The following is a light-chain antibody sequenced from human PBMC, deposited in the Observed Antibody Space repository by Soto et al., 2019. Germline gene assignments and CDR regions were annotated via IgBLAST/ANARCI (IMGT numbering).Light chain of an antibody. CDR2: GAS. CDR3: QQYYNTPPYT. J-gene: IGKJ2*01. V-gene: IGKV3-20*01. CDR1: QSVSSSY. Sequence: EIVLTQSPGTLSLSPGERATLSCRASQSVSSSYLAWYQQKPGQAPRLLIYGASSRATGIPDRFSGSGSGTDFTLTISSLQAEDVAVYYCQQYYNTPPYTFGQGTKLEI.